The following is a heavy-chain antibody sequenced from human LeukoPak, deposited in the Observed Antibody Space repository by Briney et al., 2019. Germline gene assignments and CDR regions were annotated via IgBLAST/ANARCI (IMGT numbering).Heavy chain of an antibody. V-gene: IGHV3-21*01. D-gene: IGHD3-10*01. CDR3: ARRGGSTPAFDI. Sequence: GGSLRLSCAASGFTFSSYSMNWVRQAPGKGLEWVSSISSSSSYIYYADSVKGRFTISRDNAKNSLYLQMNSLRAEDTAVYYCARRGGSTPAFDIWGQGTMVTVSS. CDR1: GFTFSSYS. J-gene: IGHJ3*02. CDR2: ISSSSSYI.